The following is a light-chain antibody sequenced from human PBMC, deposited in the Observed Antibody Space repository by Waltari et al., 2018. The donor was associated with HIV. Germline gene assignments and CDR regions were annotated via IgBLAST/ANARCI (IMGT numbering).Light chain of an antibody. V-gene: IGLV1-44*01. CDR1: GSDIGSDT. J-gene: IGLJ2*01. CDR3: AIWDDTMNGPV. CDR2: AND. Sequence: QSVVTQPPSASGTPGQRVTISCSRSGSDIGSDTVNWYQQMPGTAPKHLIYANDRRPSGVPDRFSGSKSGTSASLAISGLQSEDEADYYCAIWDDTMNGPVFGGGTKLTVL.